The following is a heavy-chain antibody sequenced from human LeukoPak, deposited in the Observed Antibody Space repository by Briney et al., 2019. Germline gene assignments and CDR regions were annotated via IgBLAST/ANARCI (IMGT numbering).Heavy chain of an antibody. CDR1: GYTFTGYY. D-gene: IGHD2-15*01. CDR3: ARGPPPPYCSGGSCYSLGAFAI. Sequence: ASVKVSCKASGYTFTGYYMHWVRQAPGQGLEWMGRINPNSGGTNYAQKFQGRVTMTRDTSISTAYMELSRLRSDDTAVYYCARGPPPPYCSGGSCYSLGAFAIWGQGTMVTVSS. V-gene: IGHV1-2*06. CDR2: INPNSGGT. J-gene: IGHJ3*02.